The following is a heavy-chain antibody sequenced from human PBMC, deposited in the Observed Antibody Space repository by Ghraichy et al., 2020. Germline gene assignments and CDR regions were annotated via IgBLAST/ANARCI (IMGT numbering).Heavy chain of an antibody. J-gene: IGHJ4*02. V-gene: IGHV3-7*01. CDR2: IKQDGGET. CDR1: GFTFGSYW. Sequence: LTCEASGFTFGSYWMNWVRQAPGKGLEWVANIKQDGGETYYVDSVNGRFTISRDNAKNSLYLQMNSLRVEDTAVYYCAREKQPGGAAAGTGYWGQGTLVTVSS. CDR3: AREKQPGGAAAGTGY. D-gene: IGHD6-13*01.